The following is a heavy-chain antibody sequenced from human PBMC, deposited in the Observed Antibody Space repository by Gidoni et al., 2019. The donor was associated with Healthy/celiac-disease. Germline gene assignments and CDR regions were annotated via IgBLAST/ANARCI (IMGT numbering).Heavy chain of an antibody. D-gene: IGHD2-21*02. CDR2: IRGSGGST. J-gene: IGHJ4*02. V-gene: IGHV3-23*01. CDR1: GFTFSSYA. Sequence: EVQLFESGGGLVQPGGSLSLSCAASGFTFSSYALRWVRQAPGKGLEWVAAIRGSGGSTYYADSVKGRFTISRDNSKNTLYLQMNSLRAEDTAVYYCAKDAAICGGDCYREYYFDYWGQGTLVTVSS. CDR3: AKDAAICGGDCYREYYFDY.